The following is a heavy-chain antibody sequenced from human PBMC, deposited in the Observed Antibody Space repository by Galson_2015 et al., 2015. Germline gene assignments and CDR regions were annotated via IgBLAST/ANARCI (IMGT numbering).Heavy chain of an antibody. CDR1: GFTFRNYW. J-gene: IGHJ4*02. CDR2: IKYDGSQT. Sequence: SLRLSCAASGFTFRNYWMVWVRQTPEKGLQWVAKIKYDGSQTFYVDSVKGRFTISRDNAENSLDLQMNSLRADDTAVYYCARDANRGGEFDCWGQGALVTVSS. D-gene: IGHD1-14*01. V-gene: IGHV3-7*03. CDR3: ARDANRGGEFDC.